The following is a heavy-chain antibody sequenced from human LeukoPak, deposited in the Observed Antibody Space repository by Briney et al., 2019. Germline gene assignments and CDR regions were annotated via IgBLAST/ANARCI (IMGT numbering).Heavy chain of an antibody. D-gene: IGHD6-6*01. CDR1: GFTFSSYS. CDR2: ISSSSSYI. CDR3: ARDPEYSSSSREFDY. Sequence: GGSLRLSCAASGFTFSSYSMNWVRQAPGKGLDWVSSISSSSSYIYYADSVKGRFTISRDNAKNSLYLQMNSLRAEDTAVYYCARDPEYSSSSREFDYWGQGTLVTVSP. J-gene: IGHJ4*02. V-gene: IGHV3-21*01.